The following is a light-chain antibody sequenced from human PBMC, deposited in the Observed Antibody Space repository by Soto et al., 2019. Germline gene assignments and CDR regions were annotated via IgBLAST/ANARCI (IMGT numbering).Light chain of an antibody. J-gene: IGKJ1*01. CDR2: LGS. Sequence: DIVMTQSPLSLSVTPGEPASISCRSSQSLLHSNGYYYLDWYLQKPGQSPQLLIYLGSNRASRVPDRFSGSGSGTDFTLKISRVEAEDVGVYYCMQALQTPRTFGQGTRVEIK. CDR3: MQALQTPRT. CDR1: QSLLHSNGYYY. V-gene: IGKV2-28*01.